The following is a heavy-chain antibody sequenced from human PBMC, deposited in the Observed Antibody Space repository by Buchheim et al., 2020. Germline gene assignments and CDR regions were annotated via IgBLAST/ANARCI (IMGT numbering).Heavy chain of an antibody. Sequence: EVQLLESGGGLVQPGGSLRLSCAASGFTFSSYAMSWVRQAPGKGLEWVSGISGSGGVTYYADSVKGRFTISRDNSKNTLNLQMNSLRAEDTAIYYCAKDESSSGWLYGMDVWGQGTT. D-gene: IGHD6-19*01. CDR1: GFTFSSYA. CDR2: ISGSGGVT. CDR3: AKDESSSGWLYGMDV. V-gene: IGHV3-23*01. J-gene: IGHJ6*02.